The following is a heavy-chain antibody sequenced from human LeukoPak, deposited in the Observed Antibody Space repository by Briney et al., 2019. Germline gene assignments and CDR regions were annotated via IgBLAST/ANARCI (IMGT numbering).Heavy chain of an antibody. J-gene: IGHJ4*02. CDR1: GFRFSNYW. CDR3: ARAREITVSGTDYFDY. D-gene: IGHD6-19*01. V-gene: IGHV3-7*01. CDR2: IKHDGSGP. Sequence: PGGSLRLSCAVSGFRFSNYWMTWVRQAPGKGLEWVANIKHDGSGPSYLDSVKGRFTISRDNARNLLSLQMSSLRAEDTAVYYYARAREITVSGTDYFDYWSQGTLVTVSS.